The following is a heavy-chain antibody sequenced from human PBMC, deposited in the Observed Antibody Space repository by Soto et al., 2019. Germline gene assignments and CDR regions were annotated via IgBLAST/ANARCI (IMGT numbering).Heavy chain of an antibody. J-gene: IGHJ3*02. D-gene: IGHD2-2*02. CDR2: ISAYSSPI. Sequence: EVQLVESGGGLVKPGGSLRLSCVDSGFTFSSYSMNWVRQAPGKGLEWVSSISAYSSPIFYADSLKGRFTISRDNAKKSLYLQMNSLRAEDTAVYYCVRGGRGYTRDDVFDIWGQGKMVTVSS. V-gene: IGHV3-21*01. CDR1: GFTFSSYS. CDR3: VRGGRGYTRDDVFDI.